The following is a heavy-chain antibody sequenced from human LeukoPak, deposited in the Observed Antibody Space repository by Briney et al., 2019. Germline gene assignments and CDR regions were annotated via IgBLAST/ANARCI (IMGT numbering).Heavy chain of an antibody. D-gene: IGHD3-10*02. V-gene: IGHV4-59*08. CDR1: GGSISSYY. CDR2: IYYSGST. J-gene: IGHJ6*02. Sequence: SESLSLTCTVSGGSISSYYWSWIRQPPGKGLEWIGYIYYSGSTNYNPSLKSRVTISVDTSKNQFSLKLSSVTAADTAVYYCARHNDYYVVGGMDVWGQGTTVTVSS. CDR3: ARHNDYYVVGGMDV.